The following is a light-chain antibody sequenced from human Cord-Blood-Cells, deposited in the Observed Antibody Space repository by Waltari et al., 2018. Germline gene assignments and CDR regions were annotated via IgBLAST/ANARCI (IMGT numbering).Light chain of an antibody. V-gene: IGLV2-23*01. CDR1: SSDVGSYNL. J-gene: IGLJ3*02. CDR3: CSYAGSSTLV. CDR2: EGS. Sequence: QSALTQPASVSGSPGQSITISCTGTSSDVGSYNLVSWYPQHPGKAPKLMIYEGSKRPSGVSNRFSGSKSGNTASLTISGLQAEDEADYHCCSYAGSSTLVFGGGTKLTVL.